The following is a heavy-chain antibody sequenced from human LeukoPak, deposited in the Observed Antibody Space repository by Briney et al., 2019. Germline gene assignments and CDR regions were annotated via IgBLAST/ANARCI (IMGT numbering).Heavy chain of an antibody. V-gene: IGHV4-59*08. CDR2: IYYSGTT. CDR3: ARGGTAVIAPYAFDI. Sequence: PSETLSLTCAVSGGSISGYYWSWIRQPPGKGLEWIGYIYYSGTTNYNPSLKNRVTISVDTSKNQFSLSLSSVTAADTAVYYCARGGTAVIAPYAFDIWGQGTMVTVSS. CDR1: GGSISGYY. J-gene: IGHJ3*02. D-gene: IGHD4-23*01.